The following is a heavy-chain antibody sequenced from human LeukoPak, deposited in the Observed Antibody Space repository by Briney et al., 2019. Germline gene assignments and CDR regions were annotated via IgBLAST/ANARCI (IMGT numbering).Heavy chain of an antibody. CDR3: ARERRYYYDSSGYYYPHY. CDR1: GYTFTGYY. J-gene: IGHJ4*02. CDR2: FNPNSGGT. D-gene: IGHD3-22*01. V-gene: IGHV1-2*06. Sequence: ASVKVSCKASGYTFTGYYMHWVRQAPGQGLEWMGRFNPNSGGTNYAQKFQGRVTMTRDTSISTAYMELSRLRSDDTAVYYCARERRYYYDSSGYYYPHYWGQGTLVTVSS.